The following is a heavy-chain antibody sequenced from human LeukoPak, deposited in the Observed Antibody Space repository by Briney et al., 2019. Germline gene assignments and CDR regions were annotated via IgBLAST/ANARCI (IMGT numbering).Heavy chain of an antibody. CDR3: AYVFWSGYYSYYYGMDV. V-gene: IGHV3-15*01. CDR1: GFTFSNAW. Sequence: GGSLRLSCAASGFTFSNAWMSWVRQAPGKGLEWVGRIKSKTGGGTTDYAAPVKGRFTISRDDSKNTLYLQMNSLKTEDTAVYYCAYVFWSGYYSYYYGMDVWGQGTTVTVSS. D-gene: IGHD3-3*01. CDR2: IKSKTGGGTT. J-gene: IGHJ6*02.